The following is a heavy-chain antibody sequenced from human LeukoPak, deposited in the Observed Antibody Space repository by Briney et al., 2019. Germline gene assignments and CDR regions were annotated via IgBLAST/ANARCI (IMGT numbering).Heavy chain of an antibody. CDR1: GFTFSNYW. V-gene: IGHV3-7*01. D-gene: IGHD3-10*01. Sequence: GGSLRLSCAASGFTFSNYWMGWVRQAPGKGLEWVANIKQDGSEKRYVDPVKGRFTISRDNAKNSLYLQMNSLRSEDTAVYYCARVGYYNGPGPGNYYYYYYHGMDVWGQGTTVAVSS. CDR2: IKQDGSEK. CDR3: ARVGYYNGPGPGNYYYYYYHGMDV. J-gene: IGHJ6*02.